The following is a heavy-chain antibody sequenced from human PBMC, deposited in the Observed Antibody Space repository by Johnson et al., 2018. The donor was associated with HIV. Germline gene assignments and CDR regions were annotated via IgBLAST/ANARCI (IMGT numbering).Heavy chain of an antibody. CDR3: ARELGYCSGGSCHDAFDI. D-gene: IGHD2-15*01. CDR2: ITSSGSTV. V-gene: IGHV3-48*04. CDR1: GFTFRSYA. Sequence: VQLVESGGGLVQPGGSLRVSCAASGFTFRSYAMHWVRQAPGQGLEWVSYITSSGSTVYYADSVKGRFTISRDNAKNSLYLQMNSLRAEDTALYYCARELGYCSGGSCHDAFDIWGQGTMVTVSS. J-gene: IGHJ3*02.